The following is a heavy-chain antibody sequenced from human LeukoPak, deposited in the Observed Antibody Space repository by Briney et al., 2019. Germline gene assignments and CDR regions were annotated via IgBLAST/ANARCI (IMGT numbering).Heavy chain of an antibody. J-gene: IGHJ4*02. D-gene: IGHD4-17*01. CDR1: GGSISSSSYY. CDR3: ARDTVTTPFDY. V-gene: IGHV4-39*07. CDR2: IYYSGST. Sequence: SETLSLTCTVSGGSISSSSYYWGWIRQPPGRGLEWIGSIYYSGSTYYNPSLKSRVTISVDTSKNQFSLKLSSVTAADTAVYYCARDTVTTPFDYWGQGTLVTVSS.